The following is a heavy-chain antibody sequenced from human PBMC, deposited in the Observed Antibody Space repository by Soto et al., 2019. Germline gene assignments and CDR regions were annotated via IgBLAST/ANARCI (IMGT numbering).Heavy chain of an antibody. CDR3: AKDNGNYGSGSFSH. J-gene: IGHJ4*02. Sequence: LRLSCAASGFTFGSYAMSWVRQAPGKGLEWVSLISGTGDSSEYANSVKGRFTISRDYSKTTVFLQMNSLRAEDTAVYFCAKDNGNYGSGSFSHWGQGTLVTVSS. V-gene: IGHV3-23*01. CDR1: GFTFGSYA. D-gene: IGHD3-10*01. CDR2: ISGTGDSS.